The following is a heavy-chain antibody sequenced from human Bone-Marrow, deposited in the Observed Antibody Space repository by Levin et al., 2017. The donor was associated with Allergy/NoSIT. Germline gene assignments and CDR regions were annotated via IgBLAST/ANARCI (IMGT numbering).Heavy chain of an antibody. V-gene: IGHV4-59*08. D-gene: IGHD5-18*01. CDR2: VYSSGST. Sequence: SETLSLTCSVSGGSISNYYWSWIRQPPGRGLQWIGYVYSSGSTKYSPSLETRVTMSVDTSKNQFSLRLTSVTAADTALYFCSRHWGSSYGYTPIYSYYGFDVWGQGTTVTVSS. CDR1: GGSISNYY. CDR3: SRHWGSSYGYTPIYSYYGFDV. J-gene: IGHJ6*02.